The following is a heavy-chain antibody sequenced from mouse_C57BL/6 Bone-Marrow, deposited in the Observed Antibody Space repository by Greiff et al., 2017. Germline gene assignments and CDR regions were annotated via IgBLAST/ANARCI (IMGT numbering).Heavy chain of an antibody. V-gene: IGHV3-6*01. D-gene: IGHD2-5*01. J-gene: IGHJ3*01. CDR1: GYSITSGYY. Sequence: EVKLVESGPGLVKPSPSLSLTCSVTGYSITSGYYWNWIRQFPGNKLEWMGYISYDGSTNYNPSLKNRIAITRDPSKNQFFLKLNSVTTEDSAPYYCASYYSNDVWFAYWGQGTLVTVSA. CDR2: ISYDGST. CDR3: ASYYSNDVWFAY.